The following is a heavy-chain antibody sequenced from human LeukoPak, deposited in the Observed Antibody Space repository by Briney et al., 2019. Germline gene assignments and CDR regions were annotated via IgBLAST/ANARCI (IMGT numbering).Heavy chain of an antibody. Sequence: GGSLRLSCAASGFTFDDYAMHWVRQAPGKGLEWVSGISWNSGSIGYADSVKGRFTISRDNAKNSLYLQMNSLRAEDTALYYCAKVLTTVTDWYFDLWGRGTLVTVSS. V-gene: IGHV3-9*01. D-gene: IGHD4-17*01. CDR3: AKVLTTVTDWYFDL. J-gene: IGHJ2*01. CDR1: GFTFDDYA. CDR2: ISWNSGSI.